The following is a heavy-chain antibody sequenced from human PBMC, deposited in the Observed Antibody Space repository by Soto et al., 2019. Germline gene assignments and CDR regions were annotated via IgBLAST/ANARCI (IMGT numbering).Heavy chain of an antibody. CDR2: IYYSGST. CDR1: GGSISSSSYY. Sequence: SETLSLTCTVSGGSISSSSYYWGWIRQPPGKGLEWIGSIYYSGSTYYNPSLKSRVTISVDTSKNQSSLKLSSVTAADTAVYYCARPYGSYRRPLYFDYWRQGALINVSS. V-gene: IGHV4-39*01. CDR3: ARPYGSYRRPLYFDY. J-gene: IGHJ4*02. D-gene: IGHD3-10*01.